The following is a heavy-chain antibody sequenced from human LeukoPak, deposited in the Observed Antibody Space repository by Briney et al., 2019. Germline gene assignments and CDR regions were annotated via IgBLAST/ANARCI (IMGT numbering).Heavy chain of an antibody. CDR1: GGTFSSYA. D-gene: IGHD6-19*01. J-gene: IGHJ4*02. CDR3: ARSASIGIAVEQ. V-gene: IGHV1-69*13. Sequence: SVKVSCRASGGTFSSYAISWVRQAPGQGLEWMGGIIPIFGTANYAQKFQGRVTITADESTSTAYMELSSLRSEDTAVYYCARSASIGIAVEQWGQGTLVTVSS. CDR2: IIPIFGTA.